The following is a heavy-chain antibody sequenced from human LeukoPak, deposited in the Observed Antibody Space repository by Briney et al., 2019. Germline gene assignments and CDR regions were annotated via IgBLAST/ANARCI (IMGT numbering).Heavy chain of an antibody. V-gene: IGHV3-30*04. Sequence: GSLRLSCAASGFTFSSYAMHWVRQAPGKGLEWVAVISYDGGNKYYADSVKGRFTISRDNSKNTLYLQMNSLRAEDTAVYYCARDPSGWLLYYFDYWGQGTLVTVSS. CDR1: GFTFSSYA. D-gene: IGHD3-9*01. CDR2: ISYDGGNK. CDR3: ARDPSGWLLYYFDY. J-gene: IGHJ4*02.